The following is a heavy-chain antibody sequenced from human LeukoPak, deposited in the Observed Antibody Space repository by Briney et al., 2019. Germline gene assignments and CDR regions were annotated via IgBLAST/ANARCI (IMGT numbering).Heavy chain of an antibody. CDR3: AKTPEYYYDSSGYFDY. Sequence: GGSLRLSCAASGFTFSSYAMSWVRQAPGKGLEWVSAISGSGGSTYYADSVKGRFTISRDNSKNTLYLQMNSLRAEDTAVYYCAKTPEYYYDSSGYFDYWGQGTLVTVSS. V-gene: IGHV3-23*01. CDR1: GFTFSSYA. CDR2: ISGSGGST. D-gene: IGHD3-22*01. J-gene: IGHJ4*02.